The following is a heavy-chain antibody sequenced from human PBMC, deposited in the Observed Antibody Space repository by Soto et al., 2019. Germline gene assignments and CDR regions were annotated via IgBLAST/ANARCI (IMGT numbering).Heavy chain of an antibody. D-gene: IGHD6-19*01. CDR2: ISDYNGNT. J-gene: IGHJ4*02. CDR1: GYTFTDYG. V-gene: IGHV1-18*01. Sequence: ASVKVSCKASGYTFTDYGITWVRQAPGQGLEWIGWISDYNGNTNYAQKLQGRVTMTTDTSTSTAYMELRSLRSDDTAVYYCARDQWLADSNFDYWGQGTLVTVSS. CDR3: ARDQWLADSNFDY.